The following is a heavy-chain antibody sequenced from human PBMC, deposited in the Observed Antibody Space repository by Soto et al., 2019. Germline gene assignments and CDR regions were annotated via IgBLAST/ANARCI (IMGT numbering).Heavy chain of an antibody. CDR3: ANNIVRGHWYFDL. CDR2: ISSDGSQK. CDR1: GIAFSGCG. V-gene: IGHV3-30*18. Sequence: QVQLVESGGGVVQPGTSLRLSCAASGIAFSGCGMFWVRQTPSKGLEWVAAISSDGSQKYYADSVKGRFTISRDNSKNTLYVQMNGLTTEDTAVYYCANNIVRGHWYFDLWGRGTLVTVSS. J-gene: IGHJ2*01. D-gene: IGHD3-10*01.